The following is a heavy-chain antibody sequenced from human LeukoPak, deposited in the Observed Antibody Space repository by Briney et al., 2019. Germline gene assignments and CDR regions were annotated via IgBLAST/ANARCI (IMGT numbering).Heavy chain of an antibody. CDR2: IYSGGST. CDR1: GFTVSSHY. Sequence: PGGSLSLSCAASGFTVSSHYMSWVRQAPGKGLEWVSVIYSGGSTYYADSVKGRFTISRDNSKNTLYLQMNSLRAEDTAVYYCASGFTIFGVVAHFDYWGQGTLVTVSS. D-gene: IGHD3-3*01. J-gene: IGHJ4*02. V-gene: IGHV3-53*01. CDR3: ASGFTIFGVVAHFDY.